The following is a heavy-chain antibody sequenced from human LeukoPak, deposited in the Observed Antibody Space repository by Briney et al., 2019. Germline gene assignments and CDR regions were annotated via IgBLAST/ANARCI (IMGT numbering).Heavy chain of an antibody. CDR3: AKVVGAFSWWLDP. D-gene: IGHD1-26*01. Sequence: GGSLRLSCAASGFTFSSNVITWVRQAPGKGLEWVSSISGSGGSIYYADSVKGRFTISRDNSKNTLYLQMSSLRAEDTAVYYCAKVVGAFSWWLDPWGQGTLVTVSS. CDR2: ISGSGGSI. CDR1: GFTFSSNV. V-gene: IGHV3-23*01. J-gene: IGHJ5*02.